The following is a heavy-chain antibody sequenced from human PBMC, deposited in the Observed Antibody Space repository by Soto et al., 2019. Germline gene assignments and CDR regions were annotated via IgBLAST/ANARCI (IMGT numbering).Heavy chain of an antibody. CDR2: IYYDGNT. D-gene: IGHD5-12*01. V-gene: IGHV4-59*01. Sequence: SETLSLTCIVSGGSISGYFWSWIRQPPGKGLEWIGHIYYDGNTNYKPSLESRLTFSVDTSKNQFSLKLSSVTAADTAVYYCAREWTSGNWFDPWGQGTLVTVSS. J-gene: IGHJ5*02. CDR1: GGSISGYF. CDR3: AREWTSGNWFDP.